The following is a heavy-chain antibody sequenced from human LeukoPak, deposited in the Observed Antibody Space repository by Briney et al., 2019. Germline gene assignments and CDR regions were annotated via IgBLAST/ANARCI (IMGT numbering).Heavy chain of an antibody. CDR3: TTISGHGDLDN. CDR1: GFTFSNVW. D-gene: IGHD4-17*01. CDR2: VRTNTESGAT. V-gene: IGHV3-15*01. Sequence: GGSLRLSCAASGFTFSNVWMSWVRQAPGKGLEWIGRVRTNTESGATDYAASVRGRATISRDDSQNTLYLQMNSLKTEDTAVYYCTTISGHGDLDNWGQGTMVTVSS. J-gene: IGHJ4*02.